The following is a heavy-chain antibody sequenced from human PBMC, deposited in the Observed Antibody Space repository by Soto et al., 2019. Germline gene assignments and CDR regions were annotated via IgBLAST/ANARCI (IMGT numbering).Heavy chain of an antibody. D-gene: IGHD7-27*01. J-gene: IGHJ6*02. CDR3: ATCQLGEYYYAMDI. V-gene: IGHV4-4*02. Sequence: KPSETLSLTCVVSGDSITTYKWWTWVRQTPGKGLEWIGEIYDSGYTRYNPSLKSRVTISKDTSKNELSLKLNSVTVADTAVYYCATCQLGEYYYAMDIWGQGTTVTVSS. CDR2: IYDSGYT. CDR1: GDSITTYKW.